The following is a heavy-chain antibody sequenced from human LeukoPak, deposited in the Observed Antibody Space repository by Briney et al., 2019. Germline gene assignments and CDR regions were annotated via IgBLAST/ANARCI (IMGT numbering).Heavy chain of an antibody. D-gene: IGHD5-12*01. Sequence: SSVKVSCKASGGTFSSYTISWVRQAPGQGLEWMGRIIPILGIANYAQKFQGRVTITADKSTSTAYMELSSLRPEDTAVYYCASKRVATITDYYYGMDVWGQGTTVTVSS. V-gene: IGHV1-69*02. CDR1: GGTFSSYT. CDR3: ASKRVATITDYYYGMDV. J-gene: IGHJ6*02. CDR2: IIPILGIA.